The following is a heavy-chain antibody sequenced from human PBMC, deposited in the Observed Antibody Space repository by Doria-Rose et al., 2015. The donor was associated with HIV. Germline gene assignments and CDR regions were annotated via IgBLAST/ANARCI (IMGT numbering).Heavy chain of an antibody. Sequence: VTLKESGPVLVKPTETLTLTCTVSGVSLSSPGMGVSWIRQPPGKALEWLANIFSDDERSYNTSLKSRLTISRGTSRGQVVLTMTDRDPVDTATYYCARIKSSRWYHKYYFDFWGQGTLVIVSA. CDR2: IFSDDER. CDR1: GVSLSSPGMG. J-gene: IGHJ4*02. D-gene: IGHD6-13*01. CDR3: ARIKSSRWYHKYYFDF. V-gene: IGHV2-26*01.